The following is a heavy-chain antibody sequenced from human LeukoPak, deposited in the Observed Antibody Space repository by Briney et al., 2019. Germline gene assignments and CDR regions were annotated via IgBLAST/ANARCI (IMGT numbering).Heavy chain of an antibody. CDR2: ISSNSGSM. Sequence: GGCLRLSCAASGFSFDDYAMHWVRQVPGKGLEWVSGISSNSGSMDYADSVKGRFTISRDNAKNSLYLQMNSLRAEDMGLYYCAKDAYSASPRGYYMDVWGKGTTVTVS. CDR1: GFSFDDYA. J-gene: IGHJ6*03. V-gene: IGHV3-9*03. CDR3: AKDAYSASPRGYYMDV. D-gene: IGHD6-13*01.